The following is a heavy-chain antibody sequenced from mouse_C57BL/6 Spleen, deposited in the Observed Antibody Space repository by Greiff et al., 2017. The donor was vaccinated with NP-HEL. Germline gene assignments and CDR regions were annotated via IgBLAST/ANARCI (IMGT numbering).Heavy chain of an antibody. CDR1: GYTFTSYW. CDR3: AREGGYGSYFDY. D-gene: IGHD1-1*01. CDR2: IHPNSGST. Sequence: QVQLQQPGAELVKPGASVKLSCKASGYTFTSYWMHWVKQRPGQGLEWIGMIHPNSGSTNYNEKFKSKATLTVDKSSSTAYMQLSSLTSEDSAVYYCAREGGYGSYFDYWGQGTTLTVAS. J-gene: IGHJ2*01. V-gene: IGHV1-64*01.